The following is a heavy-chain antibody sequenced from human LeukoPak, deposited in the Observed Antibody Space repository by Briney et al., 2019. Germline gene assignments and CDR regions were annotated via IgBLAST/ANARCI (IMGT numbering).Heavy chain of an antibody. V-gene: IGHV4-59*01. CDR2: IYYSGST. CDR3: ARGGGYYHNWFDP. D-gene: IGHD1-26*01. Sequence: SETLSLTCTVSGGSISSYYWSWIRQPPGKGLEWIGYIYYSGSTNYNPSLKSRVTISVDTSQNQFSLKLSSVTAADTAVYYCARGGGYYHNWFDPWGQGTLVTVSS. J-gene: IGHJ5*02. CDR1: GGSISSYY.